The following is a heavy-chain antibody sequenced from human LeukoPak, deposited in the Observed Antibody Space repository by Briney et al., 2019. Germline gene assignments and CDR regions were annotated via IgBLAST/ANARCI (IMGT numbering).Heavy chain of an antibody. CDR2: IKEDGSEK. CDR1: GFTFRNYW. J-gene: IGHJ4*02. Sequence: PGGSLRLSCAGSGFTFRNYWMNWVRLAPGKGLEWVANIKEDGSEKYYVDSVKGRFTVSRDNAKNSLYLQINSLRADDTAVYYCARGGPTVGTDYWGRGTLVTVSS. CDR3: ARGGPTVGTDY. D-gene: IGHD1-26*01. V-gene: IGHV3-7*01.